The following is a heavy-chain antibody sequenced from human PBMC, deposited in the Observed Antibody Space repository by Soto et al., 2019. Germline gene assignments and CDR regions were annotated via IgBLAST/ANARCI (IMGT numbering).Heavy chain of an antibody. D-gene: IGHD4-17*01. CDR1: RYIFIGYF. CDR2: ITPNSGDT. V-gene: IGHV1-2*06. J-gene: IGHJ4*03. CDR3: VRWGYGSNSLEF. Sequence: GSVKVSLKTTRYIFIGYFIYWVRQPPGQELQWMGRITPNSGDTKYGQTFQGRVTFTRDTSISTAYMELSGLRSDDTALYYWVRWGYGSNSLEFWGQGTLVTVSS.